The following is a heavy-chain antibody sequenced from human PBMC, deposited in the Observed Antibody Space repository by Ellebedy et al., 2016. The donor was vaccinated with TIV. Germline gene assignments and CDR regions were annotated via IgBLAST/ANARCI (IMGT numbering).Heavy chain of an antibody. D-gene: IGHD3-3*01. CDR1: GFTVSSNY. J-gene: IGHJ6*03. V-gene: IGHV3-53*01. CDR3: ATRDYDLWSGVSYYYYMDV. CDR2: IYSGGST. Sequence: GGSLRLXCAASGFTVSSNYMSWVRQAPGKGLEWVSVIYSGGSTFYADSVKGRFTISRDNSKNTLYLQMNSLRAEDTAVYYCATRDYDLWSGVSYYYYMDVWGKGTTVTASS.